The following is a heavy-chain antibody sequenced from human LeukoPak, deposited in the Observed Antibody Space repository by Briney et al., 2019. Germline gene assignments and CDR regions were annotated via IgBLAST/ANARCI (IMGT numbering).Heavy chain of an antibody. CDR1: GFTFSSYA. Sequence: GGSLRLSCAASGFTFSSYAMHWVRQAPGKGLEWVAVISYDGSNKYYADSVKGRFTISRDNSKNTLYLQMNSLRAEDTAVYYCASGRDRSLDDLAYCGGDCYDRAFDIWGQGTMVTVSS. D-gene: IGHD2-21*02. CDR2: ISYDGSNK. CDR3: ASGRDRSLDDLAYCGGDCYDRAFDI. J-gene: IGHJ3*02. V-gene: IGHV3-30-3*01.